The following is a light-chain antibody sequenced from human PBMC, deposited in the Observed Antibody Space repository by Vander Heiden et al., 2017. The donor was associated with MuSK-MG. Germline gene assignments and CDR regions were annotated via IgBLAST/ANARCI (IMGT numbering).Light chain of an antibody. V-gene: IGKV1-39*01. CDR1: QDIASY. CDR3: QQGYRIPNT. Sequence: DTQMTQSPSSLSASVGDRVTITYRASQDIASYVNWFQQKPGRAPKLLIFISSFLQGGVPSRFSGSGSGTDFTLTISKLHPEDFGTYYCQQGYRIPNTFGQGTKLEMK. J-gene: IGKJ2*01. CDR2: ISS.